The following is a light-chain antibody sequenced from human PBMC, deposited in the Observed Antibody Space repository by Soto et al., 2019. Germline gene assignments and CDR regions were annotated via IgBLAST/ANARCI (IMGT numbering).Light chain of an antibody. CDR3: QQLNNFPLT. V-gene: IGKV1-9*01. CDR2: DAS. Sequence: DIQLTQSPSFLSASVGDRVTITCRASQGISSYLAWYQQKPGKAPKLLIYDASTLQSGVPSRFSGSGSGTEIILTISSLLPEDFATYYCQQLNNFPLTFGQGTRLEIK. CDR1: QGISSY. J-gene: IGKJ5*01.